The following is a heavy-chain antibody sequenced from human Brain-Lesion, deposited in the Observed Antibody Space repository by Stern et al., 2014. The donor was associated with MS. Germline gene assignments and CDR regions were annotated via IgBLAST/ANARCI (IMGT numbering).Heavy chain of an antibody. D-gene: IGHD2-15*01. V-gene: IGHV4-39*01. CDR1: GGSVSSTSYA. CDR3: AGEEDIRYCSGGSCTGNWFDP. J-gene: IGHJ5*02. Sequence: QVQLQESGPGLVKPSETLSLTCTVAGGSVSSTSYAWAWIRQPPGKGLEWIGTIYYSGNTYYSPSLKSRLTISLDTSKNPFSLQLRSGTAADTAVYYCAGEEDIRYCSGGSCTGNWFDPWGQGTLGTVSS. CDR2: IYYSGNT.